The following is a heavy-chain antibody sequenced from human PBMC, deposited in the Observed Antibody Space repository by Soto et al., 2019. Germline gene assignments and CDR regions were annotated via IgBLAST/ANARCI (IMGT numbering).Heavy chain of an antibody. V-gene: IGHV1-3*01. D-gene: IGHD6-19*01. CDR2: INAGNGHT. J-gene: IGHJ5*02. CDR1: GYSFSNYA. Sequence: QVQLVQSGADLSKPGASVRISCKASGYSFSNYAVNWMRQAPGQSLEWMGWINAGNGHTKYSQKYQGRITLTRDAPAARVYMVLRSLSSEDTALYFCARGFWERSSGWYYFGPWGQGTLVTVSS. CDR3: ARGFWERSSGWYYFGP.